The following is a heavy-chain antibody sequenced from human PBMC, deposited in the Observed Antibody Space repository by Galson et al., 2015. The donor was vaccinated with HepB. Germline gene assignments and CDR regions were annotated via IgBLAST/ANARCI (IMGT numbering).Heavy chain of an antibody. J-gene: IGHJ5*02. V-gene: IGHV3-23*01. D-gene: IGHD6-19*01. CDR3: AKDGGSGWLYSWFDP. CDR2: ISSSGETT. CDR1: EFIFANYG. Sequence: SLRLSCAASEFIFANYGMNWVRQTPGKGLDWVSGISSSGETTYYADFVKGRFTISRDFSKNTVYLQMNSLRPEDTAVYYCAKDGGSGWLYSWFDPWGQGTLVIVSS.